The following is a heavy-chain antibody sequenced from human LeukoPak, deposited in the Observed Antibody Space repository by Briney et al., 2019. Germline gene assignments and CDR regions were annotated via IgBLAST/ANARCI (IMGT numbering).Heavy chain of an antibody. CDR2: ISGSGGST. CDR3: AKDSRPLYYYDSSGYLGCYFDY. Sequence: GGSLRLSCAASGFTFSSYAMSWVRQAPGKGLEWVSAISGSGGSTYYADSVKGRFTISRDNSKNTLYLQMNSLRAEDTAVYYCAKDSRPLYYYDSSGYLGCYFDYWGQGTLVTVSS. D-gene: IGHD3-22*01. J-gene: IGHJ4*02. CDR1: GFTFSSYA. V-gene: IGHV3-23*01.